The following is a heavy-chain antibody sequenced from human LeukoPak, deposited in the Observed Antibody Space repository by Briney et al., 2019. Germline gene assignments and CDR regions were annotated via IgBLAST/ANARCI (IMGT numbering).Heavy chain of an antibody. CDR1: GFTFSSYS. V-gene: IGHV3-21*01. J-gene: IGHJ3*02. CDR2: ISSSSSYI. D-gene: IGHD3-9*01. CDR3: ARGAYYDILTGYSPGAFDI. Sequence: GSLRLSCAASGFTFSSYSMNWVRQAPGKGLEWVSSISSSSSYIYYADSVKGRFTISRDNAKNSLYLQMNSLRAEDTALYYCARGAYYDILTGYSPGAFDIWGQGTMVTVSS.